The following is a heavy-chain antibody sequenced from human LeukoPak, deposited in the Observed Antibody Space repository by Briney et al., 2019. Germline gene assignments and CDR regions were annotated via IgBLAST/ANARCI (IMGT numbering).Heavy chain of an antibody. CDR3: AKEVVPTAKAFDP. CDR2: ISGPGVHT. V-gene: IGHV3-23*01. CDR1: GFTFSNSA. D-gene: IGHD2-2*01. J-gene: IGHJ5*02. Sequence: GGSLRLSCSDSGFTFSNSAVYWVRQTPGKGLEWVSSISGPGVHTYYADSVKGRFTISRDNSKNTLYLQMNSLRAEDTAVYYCAKEVVPTAKAFDPWGQGTLVTVSS.